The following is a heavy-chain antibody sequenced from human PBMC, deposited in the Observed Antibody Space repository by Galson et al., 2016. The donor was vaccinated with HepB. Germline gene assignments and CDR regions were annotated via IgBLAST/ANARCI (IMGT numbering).Heavy chain of an antibody. D-gene: IGHD6-6*01. J-gene: IGHJ4*02. V-gene: IGHV1-18*01. CDR2: SSPYNGNT. CDR1: GYTFTNYG. Sequence: SVKVSCKASGYTFTNYGISWVRQAPGQGLEWMGWSSPYNGNTHYAQKLQGRVTMTTDTATSTAYMELRSLRSDDTAVYYCARVIFAIAARRTTVTRPFDYWGQGTLVTGSS. CDR3: ARVIFAIAARRTTVTRPFDY.